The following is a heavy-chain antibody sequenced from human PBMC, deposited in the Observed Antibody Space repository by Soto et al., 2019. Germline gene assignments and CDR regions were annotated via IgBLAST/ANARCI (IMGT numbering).Heavy chain of an antibody. CDR2: INGAGTSI. CDR3: VRDRSRNWFDP. V-gene: IGHV3-74*01. Sequence: EVQLVESGGGIVQPGGSLRLSCAASGFTFGLYWMHWVRQVPGKGLVWVSRINGAGTSIAYADSVKGRFTISRDNAKNTLYRQMNSLRAEDTAVYYCVRDRSRNWFDPWGLGTLVNVSS. J-gene: IGHJ5*02. CDR1: GFTFGLYW. D-gene: IGHD2-15*01.